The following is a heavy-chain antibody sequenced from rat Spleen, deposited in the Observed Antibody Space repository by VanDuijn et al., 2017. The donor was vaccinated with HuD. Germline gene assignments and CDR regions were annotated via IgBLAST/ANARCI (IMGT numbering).Heavy chain of an antibody. J-gene: IGHJ2*01. CDR2: ISPSGGGT. D-gene: IGHD1-9*01. CDR3: ARRHYGYTDYFDY. CDR1: GFTFTDYY. Sequence: EVQLVESDGGLVQPGRSLKLSCAASGFTFTDYYMAWVRQAPTKGLEWVASISPSGGGTYYRDSVKGRFTISRDNAKSTLSLQMDSLRSEDTATYYCARRHYGYTDYFDYWGQGVMVTVSS. V-gene: IGHV5-25*01.